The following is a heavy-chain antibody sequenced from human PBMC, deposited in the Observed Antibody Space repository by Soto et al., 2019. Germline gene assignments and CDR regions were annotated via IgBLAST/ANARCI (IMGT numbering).Heavy chain of an antibody. J-gene: IGHJ5*02. D-gene: IGHD2-21*02. Sequence: KTSETLSLTCIVSGESISSSSYYWGWIRQPPGKGWEWSGSIYYSGRTYYNPSFKSRVTISIDTSKNQLSLKLSSVTATDTAVYYCARQRTTLVTQASFDPWGQGTLVTVSS. V-gene: IGHV4-39*01. CDR3: ARQRTTLVTQASFDP. CDR1: GESISSSSYY. CDR2: IYYSGRT.